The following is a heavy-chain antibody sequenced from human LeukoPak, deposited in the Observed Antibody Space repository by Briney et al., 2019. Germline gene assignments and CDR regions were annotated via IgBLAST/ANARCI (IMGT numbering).Heavy chain of an antibody. D-gene: IGHD2-15*01. J-gene: IGHJ4*02. Sequence: GGSLILSCAASGFTVSPNYMSWVRQAPGKGLEWVSVIYRGGSTYYADSVRDRFTISRDNSKNTLYLQMNSLRAEDTAVYYCASASCSGSSCYSGYFDYWGQGTLVTVSS. CDR3: ASASCSGSSCYSGYFDY. CDR1: GFTVSPNY. CDR2: IYRGGST. V-gene: IGHV3-53*01.